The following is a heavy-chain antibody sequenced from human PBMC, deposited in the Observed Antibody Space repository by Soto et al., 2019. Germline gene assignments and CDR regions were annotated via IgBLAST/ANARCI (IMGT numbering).Heavy chain of an antibody. J-gene: IGHJ4*02. CDR1: GGSIRSYY. D-gene: IGHD1-26*01. CDR2: IYYSRDT. V-gene: IGHV4-59*01. Sequence: SETLSLTCTVSGGSIRSYYWSWIRQPPGKGLEWIGYIYYSRDTDYNPSLKSRVTISVDTSKNQFSLKLRSVTAADTAVYYCARDSSGNPSGYYFDYRGPGTLVTVSS. CDR3: ARDSSGNPSGYYFDY.